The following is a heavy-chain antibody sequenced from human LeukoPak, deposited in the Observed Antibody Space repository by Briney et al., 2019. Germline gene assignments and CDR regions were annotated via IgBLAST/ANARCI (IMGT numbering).Heavy chain of an antibody. CDR2: IYTSGST. CDR1: GGSISSYY. CDR3: ARDSGSFLRSSWFDP. Sequence: SETLSLTCTVSGGSISSYYWRWLRQPAGKGLEWIGRIYTSGSTNYNPSLKSRVTMSVDTSKNQFSLKLSSVTAADTAVYYCARDSGSFLRSSWFDPWGQGTLVTVSS. D-gene: IGHD1-26*01. J-gene: IGHJ5*02. V-gene: IGHV4-4*07.